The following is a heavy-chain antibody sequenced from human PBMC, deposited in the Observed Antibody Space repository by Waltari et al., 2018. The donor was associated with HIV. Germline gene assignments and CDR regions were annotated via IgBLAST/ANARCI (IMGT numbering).Heavy chain of an antibody. CDR2: IYHSGST. Sequence: QVQLQESGPGLVKPSETLSLTCTVPGYSISSGYYWGWIRQPPGKGLGWIGSIYHSGSTYYNPSLKSRVTISVDTSKNQFSLKLSSVTAADTAVYYCARILDIVVVPAARIAAAGPFDYWGQGTLVTVSS. CDR3: ARILDIVVVPAARIAAAGPFDY. J-gene: IGHJ4*02. CDR1: GYSISSGYY. V-gene: IGHV4-38-2*02. D-gene: IGHD2-2*03.